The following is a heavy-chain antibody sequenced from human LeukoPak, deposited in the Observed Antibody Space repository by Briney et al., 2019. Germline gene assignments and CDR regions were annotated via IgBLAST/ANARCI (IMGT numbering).Heavy chain of an antibody. D-gene: IGHD6-13*01. V-gene: IGHV4-39*01. Sequence: PSETLSLTCTVSGGSISSSSYYWGWIRQPPGKGLEWIGSIYYSGSTYYDPSLKSRVTISVDTSKNQFSLKLSSVTAADTAVYYCAKGLYSSSWNYYYYGMDVWGQGTTVTVSS. CDR3: AKGLYSSSWNYYYYGMDV. CDR2: IYYSGST. J-gene: IGHJ6*02. CDR1: GGSISSSSYY.